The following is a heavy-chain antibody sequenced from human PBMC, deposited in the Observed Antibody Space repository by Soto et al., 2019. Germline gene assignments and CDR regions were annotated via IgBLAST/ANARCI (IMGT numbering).Heavy chain of an antibody. CDR2: ISGSDTST. CDR1: GFTFSDYA. CDR3: VKVGWDPMTTATKGYFQH. Sequence: EVQLLESGGGLVQPGGSLRLSCAASGFTFSDYAMNWVRQAPGKGLEWVSTISGSDTSTYYVDSVKGRFTISGDDSKNTLYLQMNRLRAEETAVYYCVKVGWDPMTTATKGYFQHWGQGTLVPVSS. D-gene: IGHD4-17*01. J-gene: IGHJ1*01. V-gene: IGHV3-23*01.